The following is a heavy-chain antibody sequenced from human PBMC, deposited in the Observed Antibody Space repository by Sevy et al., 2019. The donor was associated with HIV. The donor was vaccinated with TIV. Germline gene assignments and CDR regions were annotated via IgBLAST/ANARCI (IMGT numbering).Heavy chain of an antibody. J-gene: IGHJ4*02. CDR3: ASGERDY. D-gene: IGHD2-21*01. CDR1: GYSISSGYY. CDR2: IYHSGST. Sequence: SETLSLTCTVSGYSISSGYYWGWIRQPPGKRLEWIGSIYHSGSTYYNPSLKSRVTISVDTSKNQFSLKLSSVTAADTAVYYCASGERDYWGQGTLVTVSS. V-gene: IGHV4-38-2*02.